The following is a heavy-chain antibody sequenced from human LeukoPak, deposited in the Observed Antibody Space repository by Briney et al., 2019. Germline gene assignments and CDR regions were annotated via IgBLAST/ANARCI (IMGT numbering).Heavy chain of an antibody. D-gene: IGHD1-26*01. CDR1: GYTFTNYY. Sequence: ASVTVSCKASGYTFTNYYMHWVRQAPGQGLEWMGIINPSVGSTTYAQEFQGRVTMTRDTSTSTVYMELSSLRSEDTAVYYRARLLGATTSTHFDYWGQGTLVTVSS. CDR3: ARLLGATTSTHFDY. V-gene: IGHV1-46*01. CDR2: INPSVGST. J-gene: IGHJ4*02.